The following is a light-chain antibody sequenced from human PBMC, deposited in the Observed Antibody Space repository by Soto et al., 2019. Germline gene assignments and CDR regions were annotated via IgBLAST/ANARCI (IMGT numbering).Light chain of an antibody. CDR1: NIGGRS. CDR2: HDS. V-gene: IGLV3-21*02. Sequence: YELTQPPSVSVAPGQTASITCGGDNIGGRSVHWYQQKPGQAPVVVVDHDSDRPSGIPERFSGSNSGNMATLTISRVEAGDEAVYHCQVWDYSTDDVVFGGGTKVTVL. J-gene: IGLJ2*01. CDR3: QVWDYSTDDVV.